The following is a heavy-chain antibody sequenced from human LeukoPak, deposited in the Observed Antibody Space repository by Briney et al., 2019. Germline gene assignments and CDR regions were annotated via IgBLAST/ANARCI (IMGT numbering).Heavy chain of an antibody. CDR1: GFTFSRST. CDR2: IVDSGGST. J-gene: IGHJ4*02. Sequence: TGGSLRVSCAASGFTFSRSTMSWVRQAPGKGLEWVSSIVDSGGSTNYADSVKGRFTISRDNSKNTLYLQMNSLRAEDTALYYCAKDKGSGWKHYTDYWGQGTLVTVSS. D-gene: IGHD6-19*01. CDR3: AKDKGSGWKHYTDY. V-gene: IGHV3-23*01.